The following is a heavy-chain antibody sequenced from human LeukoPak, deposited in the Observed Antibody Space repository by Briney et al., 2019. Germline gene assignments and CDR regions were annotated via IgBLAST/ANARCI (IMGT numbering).Heavy chain of an antibody. CDR2: INPSGGST. CDR1: GYTFTSYY. CDR3: ARSFYDFWSGYPWDYYYGMDV. J-gene: IGHJ6*02. Sequence: ASVKVSCKASGYTFTSYYMHWVRQAPGQGLEWMGIINPSGGSTSYAQKFQGRVTMTRDTSTSTVYMELSSLRSEDTAVYYCARSFYDFWSGYPWDYYYGMDVWGQGTTVTVSS. D-gene: IGHD3-3*01. V-gene: IGHV1-46*01.